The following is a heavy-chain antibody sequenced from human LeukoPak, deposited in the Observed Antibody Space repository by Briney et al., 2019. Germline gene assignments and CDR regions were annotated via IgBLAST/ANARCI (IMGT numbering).Heavy chain of an antibody. Sequence: GASVKVSCKASGGTFSSYAISWVRQAPGQGLEWTGGIIPIFGTANYAQKFQGRVTITADESTSTAYMELSSLRSEDTAVYYCARDGDSSSWYFSWGQGTLVTVSS. V-gene: IGHV1-69*13. CDR3: ARDGDSSSWYFS. CDR2: IIPIFGTA. CDR1: GGTFSSYA. J-gene: IGHJ4*02. D-gene: IGHD6-13*01.